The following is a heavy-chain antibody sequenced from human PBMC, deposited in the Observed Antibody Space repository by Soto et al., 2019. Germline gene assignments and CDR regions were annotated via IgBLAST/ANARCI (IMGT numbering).Heavy chain of an antibody. D-gene: IGHD1-1*01. Sequence: QLQLQESGPGLVKPSETLSLTCTVTGDSISSSSYYWGWIRQPPGKGLEYIGSVYYSGSTYNNPSLKSRVTISADTSKNQFTRKQRSVTDADTAVYYCARRRAGSPPAFDYWGQGTLVTVSS. CDR2: VYYSGST. J-gene: IGHJ4*02. CDR3: ARRRAGSPPAFDY. V-gene: IGHV4-39*01. CDR1: GDSISSSSYY.